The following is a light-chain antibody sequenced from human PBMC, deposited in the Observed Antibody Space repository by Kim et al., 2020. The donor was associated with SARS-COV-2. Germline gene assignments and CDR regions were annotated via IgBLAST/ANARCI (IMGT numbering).Light chain of an antibody. CDR3: QQYYSTPYT. Sequence: DIVMTQSPDSLAVSLGERATINCKSSQSVLYSSNNKNYLAWYQQKPGQPPKLLIYWVSTRESGVPDRFSGSGSGTDFTLNISSLQAEDVAVYYCQQYYSTPYTFGQGTKLEI. J-gene: IGKJ2*01. CDR2: WVS. V-gene: IGKV4-1*01. CDR1: QSVLYSSNNKNY.